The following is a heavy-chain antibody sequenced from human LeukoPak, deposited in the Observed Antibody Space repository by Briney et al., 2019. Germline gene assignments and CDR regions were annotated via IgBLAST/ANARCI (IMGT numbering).Heavy chain of an antibody. Sequence: GASVKVSCKASGYTFTGYYMHWVRQAPGQGPEWMGWINPNSGGTNYAQKFQGRVTMTRDTSISTAYMELSRLRSDDTAVYYCARDRRRTGIAAAGAYWGQGTLVTVSS. V-gene: IGHV1-2*02. CDR3: ARDRRRTGIAAAGAY. CDR1: GYTFTGYY. CDR2: INPNSGGT. J-gene: IGHJ4*02. D-gene: IGHD6-13*01.